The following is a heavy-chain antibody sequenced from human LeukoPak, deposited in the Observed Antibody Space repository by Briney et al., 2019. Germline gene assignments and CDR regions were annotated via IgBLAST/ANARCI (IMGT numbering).Heavy chain of an antibody. Sequence: SETLSLTCTVSGGSISNSDYYWGWIRQPPGKGLEWIGSIYYSGSTYYNPSLKSRVTISVDTSKNQFSLKLSSVTAADTAVYYCARVDDYGGNSFDYWGQGTLVTVSS. CDR3: ARVDDYGGNSFDY. V-gene: IGHV4-39*07. D-gene: IGHD4-23*01. CDR1: GGSISNSDYY. CDR2: IYYSGST. J-gene: IGHJ4*02.